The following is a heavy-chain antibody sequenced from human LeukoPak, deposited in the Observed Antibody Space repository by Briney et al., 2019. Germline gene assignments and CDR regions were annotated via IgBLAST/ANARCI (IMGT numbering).Heavy chain of an antibody. CDR2: ISTTSSAT. J-gene: IGHJ4*02. V-gene: IGHV3-48*01. CDR1: GFRFGGFS. Sequence: GGSLRLSCAASGFRFGGFSMNWVRQAPGKGLEWISYISTTSSATYYAASVKGRFTISRDNAKNSLYLQMNSLRAEDTAVYYCARDFNVGCDFDYWGQGTLVTVSS. D-gene: IGHD1-26*01. CDR3: ARDFNVGCDFDY.